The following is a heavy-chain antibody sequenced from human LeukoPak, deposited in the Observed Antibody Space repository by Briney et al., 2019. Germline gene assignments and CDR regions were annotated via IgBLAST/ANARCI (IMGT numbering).Heavy chain of an antibody. J-gene: IGHJ4*02. CDR1: GFAFSSYG. Sequence: PGRSLRLSCAASGFAFSSYGMHWVRQAPGKGLEWVAVISYDGSNKYYADSVKGRFTISRDNSKNTLYLQMSSLRAEDTAVYYCAKDLAGCSGGSCYSLDYWGQGTLVTVSS. CDR3: AKDLAGCSGGSCYSLDY. D-gene: IGHD2-15*01. V-gene: IGHV3-30*18. CDR2: ISYDGSNK.